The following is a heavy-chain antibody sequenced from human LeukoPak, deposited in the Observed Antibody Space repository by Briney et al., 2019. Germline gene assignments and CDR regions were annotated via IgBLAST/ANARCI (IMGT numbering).Heavy chain of an antibody. CDR1: GYTFISYG. Sequence: ASVQVSCKASGYTFISYGISSVRQAPGQGLEGMGWISTYNGYANYAQKLQGRVTMTTETSTSTAYIELRSLRSDDSAVYYCARNSGDGYGYMDVWGKGTTVTVSS. CDR2: ISTYNGYA. D-gene: IGHD6-19*01. V-gene: IGHV1-18*01. CDR3: ARNSGDGYGYMDV. J-gene: IGHJ6*04.